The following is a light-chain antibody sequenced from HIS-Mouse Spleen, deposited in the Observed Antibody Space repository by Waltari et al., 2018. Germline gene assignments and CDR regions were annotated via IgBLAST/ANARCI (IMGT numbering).Light chain of an antibody. CDR3: CSYAGSYTGV. V-gene: IGLV2-11*01. CDR2: DVS. J-gene: IGLJ1*01. Sequence: QSALTQPRSVSGHPGQSGTISCTGTSSDVGGYNYVSWYQQHPSKAPKLMIYDVSKRPSGVPDRFSGSKSGNTASLTISGLQAEDEADYYCCSYAGSYTGVFGTGTKVTVL. CDR1: SSDVGGYNY.